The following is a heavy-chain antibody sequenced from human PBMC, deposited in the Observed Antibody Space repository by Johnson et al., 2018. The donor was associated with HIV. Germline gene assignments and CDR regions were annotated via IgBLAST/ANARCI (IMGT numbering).Heavy chain of an antibody. CDR3: ARKMAVGFLDAFAI. J-gene: IGHJ3*02. CDR1: GFTFSSYA. CDR2: LYSSGDT. Sequence: QVQLVESGGGVVQPGRSLRLSCAASGFTFSSYAMHWVRQAPGKGLEWVAVLYSSGDTAYADSVKGGFTVSRDKAKNSLYLQMNSLRVEDTALYYCARKMAVGFLDAFAIWGQGTMVTVSS. D-gene: IGHD5-24*01. V-gene: IGHV3-30*14.